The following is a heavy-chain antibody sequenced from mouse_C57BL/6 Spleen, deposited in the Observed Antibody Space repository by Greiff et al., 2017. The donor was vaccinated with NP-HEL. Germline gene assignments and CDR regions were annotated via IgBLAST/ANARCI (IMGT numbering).Heavy chain of an antibody. D-gene: IGHD1-1*01. CDR3: ARSAYYGSSYGAMDY. V-gene: IGHV1-4*01. J-gene: IGHJ4*01. CDR2: INPSSGYT. CDR1: GYTFTSYT. Sequence: VQLQQSGAELARPGASVKMSCKASGYTFTSYTMHWVKQRPGQGLEWIGYINPSSGYTKYNQKFKDKATLTADKSSSTAYMQLSSLTSEDSAVSYGARSAYYGSSYGAMDYWGQGTSVTVSS.